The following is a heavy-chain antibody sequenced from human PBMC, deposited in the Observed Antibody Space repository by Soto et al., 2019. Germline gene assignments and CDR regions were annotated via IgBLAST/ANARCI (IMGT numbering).Heavy chain of an antibody. CDR2: IDPSDSYT. D-gene: IGHD6-19*01. V-gene: IGHV5-10-1*01. CDR3: ARTGIAVAGNNKFDY. Sequence: GESLKISCKGSGYSFTSYWISWVRQMPGKGLEWMGRIDPSDSYTNYSPSFQGHVTISADKSISTAYLQWSSLKAPDTAMYYCARTGIAVAGNNKFDYWGQGTLVTVSS. J-gene: IGHJ4*02. CDR1: GYSFTSYW.